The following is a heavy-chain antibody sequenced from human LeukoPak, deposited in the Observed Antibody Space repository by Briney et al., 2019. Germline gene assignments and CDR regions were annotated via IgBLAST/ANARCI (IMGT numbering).Heavy chain of an antibody. V-gene: IGHV6-1*01. J-gene: IGHJ4*02. D-gene: IGHD6-19*01. CDR1: GDSVSSNSAA. Sequence: SQTLSLTCAISGDSVSSNSAAWNWIRQSPSRGLEWLGRTYYRSKWYNDYAVSVKSRITINPVTSKNQFSLQLNSVTPEDTAVYYCARALRYSSGWALDYWGQGTLVTVSS. CDR2: TYYRSKWYN. CDR3: ARALRYSSGWALDY.